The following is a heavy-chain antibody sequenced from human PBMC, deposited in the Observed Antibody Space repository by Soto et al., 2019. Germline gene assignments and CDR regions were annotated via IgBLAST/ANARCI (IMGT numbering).Heavy chain of an antibody. Sequence: EVQLVESGGGLVQPGGSLRLSCAASGFTFSSYEMNWVRQAPGKGLEWVSYISRSGSTKYYADSVKGRFTISRDNAKNSLYLQMNSLRAEDTAGYYFERARRVAFDIWGQATMVTVSS. J-gene: IGHJ3*02. CDR2: ISRSGSTK. D-gene: IGHD3-10*01. CDR3: ERARRVAFDI. CDR1: GFTFSSYE. V-gene: IGHV3-48*03.